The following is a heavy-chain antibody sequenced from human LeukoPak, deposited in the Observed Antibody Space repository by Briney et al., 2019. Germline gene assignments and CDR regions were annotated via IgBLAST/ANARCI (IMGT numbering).Heavy chain of an antibody. CDR2: ISDSGVNT. V-gene: IGHV3-23*01. CDR1: GFTFSSSA. CDR3: AAKRSGSYPFDY. J-gene: IGHJ4*02. D-gene: IGHD1-26*01. Sequence: RSGGSLRLSCVVSGFTFSSSAMTWVRQAPGEGLKYVSGISDSGVNTVYADSVKGRFTISRDNSKNTLYLQMNSLRVEDTAVYYCAAKRSGSYPFDYWGRGTLVTVSS.